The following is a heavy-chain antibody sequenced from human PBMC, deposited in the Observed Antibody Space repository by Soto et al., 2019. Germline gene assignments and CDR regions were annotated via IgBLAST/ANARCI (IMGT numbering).Heavy chain of an antibody. Sequence: SETLSLTCAVYGGSFSVYYWNWIRQSPGKGLEWIGEINNSGSTNYNPSLKSRVTISVDTSKNRFSLKLSSVTAADTAVYYCARVRILNYYDSSGPFDYWGQGTLVTVSS. D-gene: IGHD3-22*01. J-gene: IGHJ4*02. V-gene: IGHV4-34*01. CDR1: GGSFSVYY. CDR2: INNSGST. CDR3: ARVRILNYYDSSGPFDY.